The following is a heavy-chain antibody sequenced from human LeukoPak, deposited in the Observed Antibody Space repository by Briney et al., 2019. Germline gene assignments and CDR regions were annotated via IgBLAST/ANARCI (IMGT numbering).Heavy chain of an antibody. D-gene: IGHD3-16*01. Sequence: QTGGSLRLSCAASGLSFSGSGMNWVRQASGKGLEWVGRIRSKANNYATVYAESVKGRFTISRNDSKNTAYLKMNSLKTEDTAVYYCTPGSGPILGSWGQGTLVTVSS. J-gene: IGHJ5*02. CDR3: TPGSGPILGS. V-gene: IGHV3-73*01. CDR1: GLSFSGSG. CDR2: IRSKANNYAT.